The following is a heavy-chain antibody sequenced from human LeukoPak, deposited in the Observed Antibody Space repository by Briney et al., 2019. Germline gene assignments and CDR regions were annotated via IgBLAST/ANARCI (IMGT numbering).Heavy chain of an antibody. CDR3: AKDAVDTAMADFDY. D-gene: IGHD5-18*01. CDR2: IWYDGSNK. J-gene: IGHJ4*02. CDR1: GFTFSSYG. Sequence: QPGRSLRLSCAASGFTFSSYGMHWVRQAPGKGLEWVAVIWYDGSNKYYADSVKGRFTISRDNSKNTLYLQMNSLRAEDTAVYYCAKDAVDTAMADFDYWGQGTLVTVSS. V-gene: IGHV3-33*06.